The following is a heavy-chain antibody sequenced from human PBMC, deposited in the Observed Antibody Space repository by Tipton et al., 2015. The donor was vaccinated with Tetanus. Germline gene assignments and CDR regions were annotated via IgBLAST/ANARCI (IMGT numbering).Heavy chain of an antibody. V-gene: IGHV3-30*19. CDR3: GKDLGGSSTRWSGKGNIDY. CDR1: GFTFSRHG. J-gene: IGHJ4*02. Sequence: SGFTFSRHGLHWVRQAPGKGLEWVAVISKDGNNKLYADSVQGRFTISRDNSRDTVYLQMNRLRADDTAVYFCGKDLGGSSTRWSGKGNIDYWGQGTPVTVTS. CDR2: ISKDGNNK. D-gene: IGHD6-13*01.